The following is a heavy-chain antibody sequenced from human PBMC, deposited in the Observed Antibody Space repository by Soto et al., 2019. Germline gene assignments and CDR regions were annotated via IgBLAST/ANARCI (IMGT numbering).Heavy chain of an antibody. D-gene: IGHD2-15*01. Sequence: QVQLVESGGGVVQPGRSLRLSCAASGFTFSSYAMHWVRQAPGKGLEWVAVISYDGSNKYYADSVKGRFTISRDNSKNTLYLQMNSLRAEDTAVYYCAVSNGWDAFDIWGLGTMVTVSS. CDR3: AVSNGWDAFDI. V-gene: IGHV3-30-3*01. CDR1: GFTFSSYA. CDR2: ISYDGSNK. J-gene: IGHJ3*02.